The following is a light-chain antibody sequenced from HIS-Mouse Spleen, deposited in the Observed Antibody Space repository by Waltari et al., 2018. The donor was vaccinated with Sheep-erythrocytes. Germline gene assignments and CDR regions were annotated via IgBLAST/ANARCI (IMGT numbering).Light chain of an antibody. J-gene: IGLJ1*01. V-gene: IGLV2-14*01. CDR1: SSDVGGYHY. CDR3: SSYTSSSTYV. Sequence: QSALTQPASVSGSPGQSITISCTGTSSDVGGYHYVSWYQQHPGKAPKLMIYEVSNRHSGVSNRFSGSKSGNTASLTISGLQAEDEADYYCSSYTSSSTYVFGTGTKVTVL. CDR2: EVS.